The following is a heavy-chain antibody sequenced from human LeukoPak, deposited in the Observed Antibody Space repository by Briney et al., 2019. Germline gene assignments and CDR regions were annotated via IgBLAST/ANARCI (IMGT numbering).Heavy chain of an antibody. CDR3: AKWGDYDVLTGYYVPDY. V-gene: IGHV3-23*01. Sequence: GASLRLSCAASGFTFSNYAMSWVRQAPGKGLEWVSAIPGSGGSTYYADSVKGWFTVSRDNSKSTLYLQMNSLRAEDTALYYCAKWGDYDVLTGYYVPDYWGQGTLVTVSS. CDR2: IPGSGGST. D-gene: IGHD3-9*01. CDR1: GFTFSNYA. J-gene: IGHJ4*02.